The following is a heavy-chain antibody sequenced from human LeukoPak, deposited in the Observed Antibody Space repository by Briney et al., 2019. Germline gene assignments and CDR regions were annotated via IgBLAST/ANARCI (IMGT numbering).Heavy chain of an antibody. CDR2: ISYDGSNK. V-gene: IGHV3-30-3*01. Sequence: GGSLRLSCAASGFTFSSYAMHWVRQAPGKGLEWVAVISYDGSNKYYANSVKGRFTISRDNSKNTLYLQMNSLRAEDRAVYYCARDLSRQERYFDDVSLDYWGQGTLVTVSS. CDR3: ARDLSRQERYFDDVSLDY. J-gene: IGHJ4*02. CDR1: GFTFSSYA. D-gene: IGHD3-9*01.